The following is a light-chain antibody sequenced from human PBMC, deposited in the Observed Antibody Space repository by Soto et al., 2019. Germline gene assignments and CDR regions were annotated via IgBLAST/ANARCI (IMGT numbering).Light chain of an antibody. J-gene: IGKJ5*01. CDR2: AAS. CDR3: QKYNSAPQIT. CDR1: QGISNY. V-gene: IGKV1-27*01. Sequence: DIQMTQSPSSLSASVGDRVTITCRASQGISNYLAWYQQKPGKVPKLLIYAASTLQSGVPSRFSGSGSGTDFTLTISRLQPEDVATYHCQKYNSAPQITSGQGTRLEIK.